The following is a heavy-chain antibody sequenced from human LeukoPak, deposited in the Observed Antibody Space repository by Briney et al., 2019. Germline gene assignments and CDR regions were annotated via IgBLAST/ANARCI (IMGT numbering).Heavy chain of an antibody. CDR2: INSDGSST. J-gene: IGHJ3*02. CDR3: ARAPFWDPDAFDI. Sequence: HPGGSLRLSCAASGFTFSSYWMHWVRQAPGKGLVWVSRINSDGSSTSYADSVKGRFTISRDNAKNTLYLQINSLRAEDTAVYYCARAPFWDPDAFDIWGQGTMVTVSS. CDR1: GFTFSSYW. V-gene: IGHV3-74*01. D-gene: IGHD1-26*01.